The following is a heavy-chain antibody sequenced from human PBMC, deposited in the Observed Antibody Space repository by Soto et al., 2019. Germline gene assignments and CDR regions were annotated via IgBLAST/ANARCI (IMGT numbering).Heavy chain of an antibody. V-gene: IGHV3-30*18. CDR2: ISNDERDK. CDR3: VKDRSYLGFHGMDV. Sequence: QVQLVESGGGVVQPGRSLKLSCVASGFTFRRSGMHWVRQAPGKGLEWVAVISNDERDKYYADSVKGRFTISRENSESAVYLLLTRLRPQDTAVFYCVKDRSYLGFHGMDVWGQGTTVTV. J-gene: IGHJ6*02. D-gene: IGHD7-27*01. CDR1: GFTFRRSG.